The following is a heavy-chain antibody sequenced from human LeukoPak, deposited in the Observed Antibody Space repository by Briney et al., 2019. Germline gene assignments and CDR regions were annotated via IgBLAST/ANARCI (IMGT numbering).Heavy chain of an antibody. CDR1: GYSFTSYW. J-gene: IGHJ4*02. V-gene: IGHV5-10-1*01. CDR2: IDPSDSYT. CDR3: ARIYYDSSGYYVYWYY. Sequence: PGESLKISCKGSGYSFTSYWISWVRQMPGKGLEWMGRIDPSDSYTNYSPSFQGHVTISADKSISTAYLQWSSLKASDTAMYYCARIYYDSSGYYVYWYYWGQGTLVTVSS. D-gene: IGHD3-22*01.